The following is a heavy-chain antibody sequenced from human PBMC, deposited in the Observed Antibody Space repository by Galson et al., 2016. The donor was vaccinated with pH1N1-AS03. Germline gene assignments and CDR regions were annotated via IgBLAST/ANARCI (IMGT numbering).Heavy chain of an antibody. CDR3: ARDYSTSSQYYYYYYMDV. CDR2: ISTYNGNT. CDR1: DYTFTNYG. Sequence: SVKVSCKASDYTFTNYGISWVRQAPGQGLEWMGWISTYNGNTNYAQKFQARVTMTTDTSTSTAYMELRSLRSDDTAVYYCARDYSTSSQYYYYYYMDVWGKGTTVTVFS. J-gene: IGHJ6*03. V-gene: IGHV1-18*01. D-gene: IGHD6-6*01.